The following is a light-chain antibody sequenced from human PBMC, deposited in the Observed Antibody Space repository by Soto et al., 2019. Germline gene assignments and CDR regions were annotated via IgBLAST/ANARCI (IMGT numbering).Light chain of an antibody. Sequence: DVQMTQSPSTLSASVGDRVTITCRASQSINNLLAWYQQKPGKAPKFLIYDVSTLESGVPSRFSGSGSGTEFTLTVSSLQSEDFAVYYCQQYNNWPRSFGQGTRLEIK. CDR1: QSINNL. CDR2: DVS. CDR3: QQYNNWPRS. J-gene: IGKJ5*01. V-gene: IGKV1-5*01.